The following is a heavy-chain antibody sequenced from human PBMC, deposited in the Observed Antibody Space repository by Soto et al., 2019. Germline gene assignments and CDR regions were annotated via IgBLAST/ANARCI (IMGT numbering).Heavy chain of an antibody. D-gene: IGHD3-10*01. CDR1: GGSISSGDYY. Sequence: QVQLQESGPGLVKPSQTLSLTCTVSGGSISSGDYYWSWIRQPPGKGLEWIGYIYYSGSTYYNPSLKSRVTLSVDTSNNQFSLKLSSVTAADTAVYYCASDRGYYYGDGGMDVWGQGTTVTVSS. CDR3: ASDRGYYYGDGGMDV. CDR2: IYYSGST. V-gene: IGHV4-30-4*01. J-gene: IGHJ6*02.